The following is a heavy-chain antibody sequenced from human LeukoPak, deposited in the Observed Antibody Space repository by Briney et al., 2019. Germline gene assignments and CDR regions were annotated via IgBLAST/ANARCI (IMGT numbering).Heavy chain of an antibody. D-gene: IGHD2-21*01. Sequence: GGSLRLSCEASGYPFSTSDMHWVRQASGRGLKGVSSIASTGDTYYAASVKGRFTISRENAKNSLYLQMNSLRAWYRAVYSCVRGGVIGFDYWGQGALVTVAS. CDR1: GYPFSTSD. CDR2: IASTGDT. CDR3: VRGGVIGFDY. V-gene: IGHV3-13*01. J-gene: IGHJ4*02.